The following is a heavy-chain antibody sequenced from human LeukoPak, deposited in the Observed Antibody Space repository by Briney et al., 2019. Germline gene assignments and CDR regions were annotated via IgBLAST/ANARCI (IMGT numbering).Heavy chain of an antibody. CDR2: IYPDDSDT. CDR1: GYSFTSYW. J-gene: IGHJ4*02. CDR3: ARQRRSSGWPNDY. V-gene: IGHV5-51*01. Sequence: GESLKISCKGSGYSFTSYWIAWVRQMPGKGLEWMGIIYPDDSDTRYSPSFQGQVSITADKSISTAYLQWSSLKASDNAMYYCARQRRSSGWPNDYWGQGTLVTVSS. D-gene: IGHD6-19*01.